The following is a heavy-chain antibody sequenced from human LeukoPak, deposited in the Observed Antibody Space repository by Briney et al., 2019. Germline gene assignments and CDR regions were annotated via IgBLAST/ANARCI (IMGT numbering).Heavy chain of an antibody. V-gene: IGHV3-30*18. D-gene: IGHD3-3*01. CDR1: GFTFSSYG. J-gene: IGHJ6*02. CDR2: ISYDGSNK. Sequence: PGGSLRLSCAASGFTFSSYGMHWVRQAPGKGLEWVAVISYDGSNKYYADSVKGRFTISRDNSKNTLYLQMNSLRAEDTAVYYCAKGRTVLRFLEWLEPSYYYYGMDVWGQGTTVTVSS. CDR3: AKGRTVLRFLEWLEPSYYYYGMDV.